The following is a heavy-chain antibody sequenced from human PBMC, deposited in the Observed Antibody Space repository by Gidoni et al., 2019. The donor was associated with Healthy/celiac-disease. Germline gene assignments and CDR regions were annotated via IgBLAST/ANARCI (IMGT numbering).Heavy chain of an antibody. CDR1: GGTFSSYA. D-gene: IGHD4-17*01. CDR3: ASLQEDGDPHIDY. CDR2: IIPICGTA. Sequence: QVQLVQSGAEVQKPGSSVKVSCKASGGTFSSYAISWVRQAPGQGLDWMGGIIPICGTANYAQKFQGRVTITADESTSTAYMELSSLRSEDTAVYYCASLQEDGDPHIDYWGQGTLVTVSS. J-gene: IGHJ4*02. V-gene: IGHV1-69*01.